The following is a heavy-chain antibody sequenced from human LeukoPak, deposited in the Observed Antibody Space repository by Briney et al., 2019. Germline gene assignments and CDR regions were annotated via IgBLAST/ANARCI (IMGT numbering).Heavy chain of an antibody. V-gene: IGHV3-48*03. Sequence: PGGSLRLSCAASGFTFSSYEMNWVRQAPGKGLEWVSYISSSSGPIYYADSVKGRFTISRDNAKNSLYLQMNSLRAEDTAVYYCARDPSYYDILTGYQAQNWFDPRGQGTLVTVSS. D-gene: IGHD3-9*01. CDR3: ARDPSYYDILTGYQAQNWFDP. CDR2: ISSSSGPI. CDR1: GFTFSSYE. J-gene: IGHJ5*02.